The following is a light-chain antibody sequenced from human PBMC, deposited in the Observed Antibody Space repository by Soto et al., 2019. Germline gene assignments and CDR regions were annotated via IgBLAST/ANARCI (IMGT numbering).Light chain of an antibody. J-gene: IGKJ2*01. Sequence: ETVMTQSPASLSLSPGERAALSCRASQSVNSNLAWYQQKPGQPPRLLIYGASTRATSIPARFSGSRSGTEFTLTISSLQSEDFAVYYCQQYNNWPYTFGQGPKLEIK. CDR1: QSVNSN. CDR2: GAS. V-gene: IGKV3-15*01. CDR3: QQYNNWPYT.